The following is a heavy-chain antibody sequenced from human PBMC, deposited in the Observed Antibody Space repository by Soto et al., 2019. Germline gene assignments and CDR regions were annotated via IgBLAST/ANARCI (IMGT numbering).Heavy chain of an antibody. V-gene: IGHV4-39*02. CDR2: IYYSGST. J-gene: IGHJ4*02. Sequence: QLQLQESGPGLVKPSETLSLTCTVSGGSISSSSYYWGWIRQPPGKGLEWIGSIYYSGSTYYNPAPKTPLTIPVHTSKHHFSLHLSSVTAADTAVYYCATHPRIFTRYSAPFHYWGQGTLVTLSS. D-gene: IGHD3-9*01. CDR3: ATHPRIFTRYSAPFHY. CDR1: GGSISSSSYY.